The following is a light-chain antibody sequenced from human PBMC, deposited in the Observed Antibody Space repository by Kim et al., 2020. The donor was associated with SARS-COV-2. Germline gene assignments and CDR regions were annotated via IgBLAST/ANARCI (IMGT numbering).Light chain of an antibody. CDR1: GRRSNY. Sequence: ASTTTRGAGRRSNYYTRYQQQPGQAPLLVIYDENNRPSGVPKRCSGSSSGNTAASTITGGKAEDDADDYCSTSEGSNNHLVFGGGTKLTVL. V-gene: IGLV3-19*01. CDR2: DEN. CDR3: STSEGSNNHLV. J-gene: IGLJ2*01.